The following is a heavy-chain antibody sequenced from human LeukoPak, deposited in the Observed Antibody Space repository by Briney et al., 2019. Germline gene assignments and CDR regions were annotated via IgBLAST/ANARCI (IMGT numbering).Heavy chain of an antibody. CDR1: GFTVSSNY. CDR3: AKDLLWFGELSPDY. V-gene: IGHV3-53*05. D-gene: IGHD3-10*01. CDR2: IYSGGST. J-gene: IGHJ4*02. Sequence: GGSLRLSCAASGFTVSSNYMSWVRQAPGKGLEWVSVIYSGGSTYYADSVKGRFTISRDNSKNTLYLQMNSLRAEDTAVYYCAKDLLWFGELSPDYWGQGTLVTVSS.